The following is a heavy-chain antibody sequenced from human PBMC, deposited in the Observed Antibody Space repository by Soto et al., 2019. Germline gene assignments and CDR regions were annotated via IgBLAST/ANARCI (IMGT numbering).Heavy chain of an antibody. Sequence: PGGSLRLSCAASGFTVSSNYMSWVRQAPGKGLEWVSVIYSGGSTYYADSVKGRFTISRDNSKNTLYLQMNSLRAEDTAVYYCARENYDILTGYPGYFDYWGQGTLVTVSS. V-gene: IGHV3-53*01. CDR3: ARENYDILTGYPGYFDY. D-gene: IGHD3-9*01. CDR2: IYSGGST. J-gene: IGHJ4*02. CDR1: GFTVSSNY.